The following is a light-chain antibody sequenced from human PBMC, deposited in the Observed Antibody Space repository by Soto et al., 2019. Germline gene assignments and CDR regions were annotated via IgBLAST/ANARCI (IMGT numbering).Light chain of an antibody. CDR2: GAS. J-gene: IGKJ1*01. CDR1: QSVSSSH. Sequence: EIVLTQSPGTLSLSPGERATLSCRASQSVSSSHLAWYQQKPGQAPRLLIYGASSRATGIPDRFSASGSGTDFTLTISRLEPEDFAVDYCHHYGSSPWTVGQGTKVEIK. V-gene: IGKV3-20*01. CDR3: HHYGSSPWT.